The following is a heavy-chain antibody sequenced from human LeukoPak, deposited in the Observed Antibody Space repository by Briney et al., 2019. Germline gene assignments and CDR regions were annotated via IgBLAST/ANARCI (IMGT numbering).Heavy chain of an antibody. CDR3: ASFGDFWSGYYNY. CDR2: INSDGSST. D-gene: IGHD3-3*01. CDR1: GFTFSSYW. Sequence: GGYLRLSCAASGFTFSSYWMPWVRQAPGKGLVWVSRINSDGSSTSYADSVKGRFTISRDNAKNTLYLQMNSLRAEDTAVYYCASFGDFWSGYYNYWGQGTLVTVSS. V-gene: IGHV3-74*01. J-gene: IGHJ4*02.